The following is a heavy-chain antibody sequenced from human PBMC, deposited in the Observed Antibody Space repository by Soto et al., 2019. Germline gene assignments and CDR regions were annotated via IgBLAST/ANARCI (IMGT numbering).Heavy chain of an antibody. CDR3: ARLSGRYSSGEVDY. J-gene: IGHJ4*02. CDR1: GGSTSSSSYY. Sequence: SETLSLTCTVSGGSTSSSSYYWGWIRQPPGKGLEWIGSIYYSGSTYYNPSLKSRVTISVDTSKNQFSLKLSSVTAADTAVYYCARLSGRYSSGEVDYWGQGTLVTVSS. D-gene: IGHD6-19*01. V-gene: IGHV4-39*01. CDR2: IYYSGST.